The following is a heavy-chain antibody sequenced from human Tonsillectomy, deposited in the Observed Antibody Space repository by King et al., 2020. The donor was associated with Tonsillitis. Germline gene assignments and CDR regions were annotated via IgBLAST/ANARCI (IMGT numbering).Heavy chain of an antibody. D-gene: IGHD6-19*01. CDR1: GFTFSSYA. J-gene: IGHJ4*02. Sequence: VQLVESGGGLVQPGGSLRLSCAASGFTFSSYAMSCVRQAPGKGLEWVSAISGSGGGTYYADSVKGRFPIPRDNSKNTLYLKMNSLRAEDTAVYYCAKDLVAGGGFYYFDYWGQGTLVTVSS. CDR3: AKDLVAGGGFYYFDY. CDR2: ISGSGGGT. V-gene: IGHV3-23*04.